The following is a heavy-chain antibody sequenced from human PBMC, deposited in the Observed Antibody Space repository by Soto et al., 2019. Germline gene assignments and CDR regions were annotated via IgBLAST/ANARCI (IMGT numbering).Heavy chain of an antibody. CDR1: GFIFSTYD. Sequence: EVQLVESGGGLVQPGGSLRLSCAGSGFIFSTYDMSWVRQTAGKRLEWVSTIGVGGDTYYEDSVKGRFTIFRENAKNSLYLQMNSLRVGDTAIYYCARAMEVDHIEYWGQGTLVTVSS. D-gene: IGHD1-1*01. CDR3: ARAMEVDHIEY. V-gene: IGHV3-13*01. CDR2: IGVGGDT. J-gene: IGHJ4*02.